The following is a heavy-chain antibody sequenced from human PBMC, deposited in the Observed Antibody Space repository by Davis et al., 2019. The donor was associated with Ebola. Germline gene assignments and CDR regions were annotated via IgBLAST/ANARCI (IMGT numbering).Heavy chain of an antibody. CDR1: GGSISSYY. CDR2: IYYSGST. D-gene: IGHD5-18*01. CDR3: ARDGHIIQLGI. J-gene: IGHJ3*02. Sequence: SETLSLTCTVSGGSISSYYWSWIRQPPGKGLEWIGYIYYSGSTNYNPSLKSRVTISVDTSKNQFSLKLSSVTAADTAVYYCARDGHIIQLGIWGQGTMVTVSS. V-gene: IGHV4-59*01.